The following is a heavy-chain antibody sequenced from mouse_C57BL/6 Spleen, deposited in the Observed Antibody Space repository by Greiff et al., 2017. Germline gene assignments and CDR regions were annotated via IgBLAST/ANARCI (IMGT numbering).Heavy chain of an antibody. CDR3: ARQEGYCSNYEGWFAY. CDR2: ISSGGSYT. Sequence: EVQLVESGGDLVKPGGSLKLSCAASGFTFSSYGMSWVRQTSAKRLEGVATISSGGSYTYYPASVKGRFTISRDNAKNTLYLQMSSLKSEDTAMYYCARQEGYCSNYEGWFAYWGKGTLVTVSA. V-gene: IGHV5-6*01. D-gene: IGHD2-5*01. J-gene: IGHJ3*01. CDR1: GFTFSSYG.